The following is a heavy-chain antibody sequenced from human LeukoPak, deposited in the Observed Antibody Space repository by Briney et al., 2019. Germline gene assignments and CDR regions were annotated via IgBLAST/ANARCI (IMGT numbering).Heavy chain of an antibody. V-gene: IGHV5-51*01. CDR2: IYPGDSDT. Sequence: ESLKISCKGSGYDFANYWIGWVRQMPGKGLEWMGIIYPGDSDTRYVPSLQGQVTFSADKSISTAYLQWSSLKASDTAMYYCARQGCSGGSCFNVDYWGQGTLVTVSS. CDR1: GYDFANYW. CDR3: ARQGCSGGSCFNVDY. J-gene: IGHJ4*02. D-gene: IGHD2-15*01.